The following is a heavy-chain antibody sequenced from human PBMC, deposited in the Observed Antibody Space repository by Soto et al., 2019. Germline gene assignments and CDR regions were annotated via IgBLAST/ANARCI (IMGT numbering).Heavy chain of an antibody. D-gene: IGHD3-22*01. CDR1: GGSISSSSYY. Sequence: SETLSLTCTVSGGSISSSSYYWGWIRQPPGKGLEWIGNIYYSGSTYYNPSLKSRVTISVDTSKNQFSLKLSSVTAADTAVYYCARGVYYYDSSGYYKAFDYWGQGTLVTVSS. J-gene: IGHJ4*02. CDR2: IYYSGST. CDR3: ARGVYYYDSSGYYKAFDY. V-gene: IGHV4-39*07.